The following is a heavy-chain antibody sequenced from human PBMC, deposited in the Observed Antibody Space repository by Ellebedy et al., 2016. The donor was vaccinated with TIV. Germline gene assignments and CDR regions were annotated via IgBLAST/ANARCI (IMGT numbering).Heavy chain of an antibody. CDR1: GYTFTNFW. CDR3: ARIHSGSFLSDV. CDR2: IYPGDSET. Sequence: GESLKISXQGSGYTFTNFWIGWVRQMPGKGLELMGIIYPGDSETRYSPSFQGQVTISADKSISTAYLQWSRLKASDTAMYYCARIHSGSFLSDVWGQGTTVTVSS. V-gene: IGHV5-51*01. J-gene: IGHJ6*02. D-gene: IGHD1-26*01.